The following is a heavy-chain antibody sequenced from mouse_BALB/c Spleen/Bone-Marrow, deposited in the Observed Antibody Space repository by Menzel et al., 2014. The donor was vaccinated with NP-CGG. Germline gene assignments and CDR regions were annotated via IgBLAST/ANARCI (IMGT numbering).Heavy chain of an antibody. V-gene: IGHV3-8*02. J-gene: IGHJ3*01. D-gene: IGHD2-1*01. CDR1: GDSITNGY. CDR3: VRSGYYGSYPASY. CDR2: INYSGST. Sequence: EVKLMESGPSLVKPSQTLSLTCSVTGDSITNGYWNWIRTFPGNKLEYMGYINYSGSTYYNPSLKSRISITRDTSKNQFFLQLNSVTTEDTATYYCVRSGYYGSYPASYWGQGTLVTVSA.